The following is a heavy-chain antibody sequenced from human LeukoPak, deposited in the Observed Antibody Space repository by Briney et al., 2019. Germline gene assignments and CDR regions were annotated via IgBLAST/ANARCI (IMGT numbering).Heavy chain of an antibody. CDR3: ARDSCSSISCYIDNWFDP. CDR2: IYYSGST. Sequence: DPSETLSLTCTVSGGSISSYYWSWIRQPPGKGLEWIGYIYYSGSTNYNPSLKSRVTISVDTSKNQFSLKLSSVTAADTAVYYCARDSCSSISCYIDNWFDPWGQGTLVTVSS. CDR1: GGSISSYY. D-gene: IGHD2-2*02. J-gene: IGHJ5*02. V-gene: IGHV4-59*01.